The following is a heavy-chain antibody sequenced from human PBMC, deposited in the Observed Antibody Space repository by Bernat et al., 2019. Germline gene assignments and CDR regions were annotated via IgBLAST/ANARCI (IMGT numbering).Heavy chain of an antibody. CDR1: EFTFSSYA. Sequence: QVQLVESGGGVVQPGRSLRLSWAASEFTFSSYAMHWFRQAPGKGLEWVAVISYVGSNKYYADSVKGRFTISRDNSKNTLYLQMNSLRAEDTAVYYCARDCPLGGDITMIVVVITFDFDYWGQGTLVTVSS. CDR3: ARDCPLGGDITMIVVVITFDFDY. D-gene: IGHD3-22*01. V-gene: IGHV3-30-3*01. CDR2: ISYVGSNK. J-gene: IGHJ4*02.